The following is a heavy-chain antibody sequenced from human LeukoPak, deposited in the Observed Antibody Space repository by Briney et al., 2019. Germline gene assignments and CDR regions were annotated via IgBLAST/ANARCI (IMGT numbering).Heavy chain of an antibody. CDR1: GFTFSSDA. J-gene: IGHJ4*02. D-gene: IGHD6-13*01. Sequence: GGSLRLSCAASGFTFSSDAMTWVRQAPGKGLEWVSGISTRGGATSYADSVQGRFTISRDNSKNTLYLQMNSLRAEDTAVYYCAKGHTSNWYLFDQWGQGTLVTVSS. CDR3: AKGHTSNWYLFDQ. V-gene: IGHV3-23*01. CDR2: ISTRGGAT.